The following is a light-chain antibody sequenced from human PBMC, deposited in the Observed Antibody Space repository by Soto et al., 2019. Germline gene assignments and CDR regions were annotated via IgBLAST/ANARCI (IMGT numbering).Light chain of an antibody. J-gene: IGKJ2*01. CDR2: DAS. CDR3: QQYISYPYT. V-gene: IGKV1-5*01. Sequence: DIQTTQFPSTLSASVGDRVTITCRASQTTNTWLAWYQQKPGTAPKLLIYDASSLEGGVPSRFSASGSGTEFTLTISSLQPDDLATYYCQQYISYPYTFDQGTKVDIK. CDR1: QTTNTW.